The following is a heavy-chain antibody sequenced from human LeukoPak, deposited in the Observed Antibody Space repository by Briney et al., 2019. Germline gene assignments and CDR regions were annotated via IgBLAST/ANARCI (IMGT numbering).Heavy chain of an antibody. CDR2: IYSGDST. D-gene: IGHD2-21*02. J-gene: IGHJ4*02. CDR3: AREVATGFSCFDY. V-gene: IGHV3-53*01. Sequence: GGSLRLSCAASGFTVNNNYMNWVRQAPGKGLEWVSLIYSGDSTYYADSVKGRFIISRDNSKNTLYLQMNSLRAEDTAVYYCAREVATGFSCFDYWGQETLVTVSS. CDR1: GFTVNNNY.